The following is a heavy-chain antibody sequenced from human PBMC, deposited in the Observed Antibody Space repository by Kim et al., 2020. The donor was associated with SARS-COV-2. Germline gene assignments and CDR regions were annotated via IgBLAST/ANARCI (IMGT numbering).Heavy chain of an antibody. CDR2: INHSGST. V-gene: IGHV4-34*01. Sequence: SETLSLTCAVYGGSFSGYYWSWIRQPPGKGLEWIGEINHSGSTNYNPSLKSRVTISVDTSKNQFSLKLSSVTAADTAVYYCARALLPDGSRAFDYWGQGTLVTVSS. D-gene: IGHD2-15*01. CDR3: ARALLPDGSRAFDY. J-gene: IGHJ4*02. CDR1: GGSFSGYY.